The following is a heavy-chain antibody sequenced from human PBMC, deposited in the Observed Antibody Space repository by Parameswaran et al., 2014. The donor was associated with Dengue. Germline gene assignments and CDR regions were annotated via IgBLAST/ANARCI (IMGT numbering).Heavy chain of an antibody. Sequence: WVRQAPGQRLEWMGWINVGNGNTKYSQKFQGRVTLTRDTSASTAYMELSSLRSEDTAVYYCARIRPGVVAGDYWGQGTLVTVSS. J-gene: IGHJ4*02. V-gene: IGHV1-3*01. CDR3: ARIRPGVVAGDY. CDR2: INVGNGNT. D-gene: IGHD3-22*01.